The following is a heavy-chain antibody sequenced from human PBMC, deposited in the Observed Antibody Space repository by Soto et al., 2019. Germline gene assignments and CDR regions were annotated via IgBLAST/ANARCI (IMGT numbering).Heavy chain of an antibody. Sequence: SVKVSCKASGGTFSSYAISWVRQAPGQGLEWIGGIIPIFGTANYAQKFQGRVTITADESTSTAYMELSSLRSEDTAVYYCAREMEDIVVVPAASDYYYGMDVWGQGTTVTVYS. CDR1: GGTFSSYA. J-gene: IGHJ6*02. CDR2: IIPIFGTA. V-gene: IGHV1-69*13. CDR3: AREMEDIVVVPAASDYYYGMDV. D-gene: IGHD2-2*01.